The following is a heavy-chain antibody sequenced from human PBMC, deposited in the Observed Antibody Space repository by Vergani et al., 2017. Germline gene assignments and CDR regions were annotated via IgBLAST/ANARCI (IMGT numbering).Heavy chain of an antibody. CDR2: IWYDGSNE. CDR3: ARARRGAFDI. Sequence: QVQLVESGGGVVQPGRSPRLSCAASGFTFSSYGMHWVRQAPGKGLEWVAVIWYDGSNEYYADSVKGRFTISRDNSKNTLYLQMNSLRAEDTAVYYCARARRGAFDIWGQGTMVTVSS. J-gene: IGHJ3*02. V-gene: IGHV3-33*01. CDR1: GFTFSSYG.